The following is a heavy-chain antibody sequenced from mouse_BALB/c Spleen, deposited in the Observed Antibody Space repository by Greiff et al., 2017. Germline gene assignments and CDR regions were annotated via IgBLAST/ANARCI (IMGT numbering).Heavy chain of an antibody. J-gene: IGHJ3*01. V-gene: IGHV2-2*02. CDR2: IWSGGST. CDR3: ARNRPREYGSSYGGFAY. Sequence: VQLQQSGPGLVQPSQSLSITCTVSGFSLTSYGVHWVRQSPGKGLEWLGVIWSGGSTYYNAAFISRLSISKDNSKSQVFFKMNSLQANDTAIYYCARNRPREYGSSYGGFAYWGQGTLVTVSA. D-gene: IGHD1-1*01. CDR1: GFSLTSYG.